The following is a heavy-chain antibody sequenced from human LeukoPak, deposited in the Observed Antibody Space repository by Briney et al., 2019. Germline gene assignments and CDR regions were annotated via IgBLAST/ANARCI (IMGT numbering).Heavy chain of an antibody. CDR2: VYYTGAT. Sequence: PSETLSLTCTVSGGSISNYYWSWVRQSPGKGLEWIGYVYYTGATNYNPSLKNRVTMSVDTSKNLISLKLSFVTAADTAVYYCARLNLIGSSPVHHYDFWGQGTLVTVSS. J-gene: IGHJ4*02. V-gene: IGHV4-59*08. CDR1: GGSISNYY. CDR3: ARLNLIGSSPVHHYDF. D-gene: IGHD6-13*01.